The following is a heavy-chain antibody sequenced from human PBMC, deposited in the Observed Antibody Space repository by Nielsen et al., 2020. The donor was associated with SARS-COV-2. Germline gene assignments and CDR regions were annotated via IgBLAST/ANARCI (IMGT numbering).Heavy chain of an antibody. Sequence: GGSLRLSCAASGFTFSSYSMNWVRQAPGKGLEWVSSISSSSSYIYYADSVKGRFTISRDNAKNSLYLQMNSLRAEDTAVYYCARGDYLDYGDLQGAFDIWGQGTMVTVSS. CDR1: GFTFSSYS. CDR3: ARGDYLDYGDLQGAFDI. V-gene: IGHV3-21*01. CDR2: ISSSSSYI. D-gene: IGHD4-17*01. J-gene: IGHJ3*02.